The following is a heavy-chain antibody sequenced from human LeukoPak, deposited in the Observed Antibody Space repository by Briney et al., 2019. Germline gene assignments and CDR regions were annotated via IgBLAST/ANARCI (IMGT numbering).Heavy chain of an antibody. D-gene: IGHD2-2*01. CDR1: GGSFSGYY. Sequence: SETLSLTCAVYGGSFSGYYWSWIRQPPGKGREWIGEINHSGSTNYNPSLKSRVTISVDTSKNQFSLKLSSVTAADTAVYYCASTVKDIVVVPAAGWFDPWGQGTLVTVSS. CDR3: ASTVKDIVVVPAAGWFDP. CDR2: INHSGST. V-gene: IGHV4-34*01. J-gene: IGHJ5*02.